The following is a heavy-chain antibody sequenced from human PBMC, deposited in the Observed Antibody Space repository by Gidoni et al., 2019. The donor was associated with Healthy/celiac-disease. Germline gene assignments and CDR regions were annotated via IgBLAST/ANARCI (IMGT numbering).Heavy chain of an antibody. CDR3: AKNTLLMVYAPPDY. V-gene: IGHV3-23*01. D-gene: IGHD2-8*01. Sequence: EVQLLESGGGLVQPGGSLRLSCSASGFTFSSYAMSWVRQAPGKGLEWVSAIRGSGGSTYYADSVKGRFTISRDNSKNTLYLQMNSLRAEDTAVYYCAKNTLLMVYAPPDYWGQGTLVTVSS. J-gene: IGHJ4*02. CDR2: IRGSGGST. CDR1: GFTFSSYA.